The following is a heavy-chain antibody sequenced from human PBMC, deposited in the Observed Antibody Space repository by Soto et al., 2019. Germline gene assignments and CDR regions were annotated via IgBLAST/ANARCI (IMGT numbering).Heavy chain of an antibody. CDR2: IYYSGST. CDR3: ARAVYYDFWSGYYPARGDYYMDV. Sequence: PSETLSLTCTVSGGSISSSSYYWGWIRQPPGKGLEWIGSIYYSGSTYYNSSLKSRVTISVDTSKNQFSLKLSSVTAADTAVYYCARAVYYDFWSGYYPARGDYYMDVWGKGTTVTVS. CDR1: GGSISSSSYY. D-gene: IGHD3-3*01. J-gene: IGHJ6*03. V-gene: IGHV4-39*01.